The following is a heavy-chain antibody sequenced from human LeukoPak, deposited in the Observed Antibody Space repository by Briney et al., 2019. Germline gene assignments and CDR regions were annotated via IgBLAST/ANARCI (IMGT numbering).Heavy chain of an antibody. D-gene: IGHD6-13*01. V-gene: IGHV4-34*01. Sequence: SETLSLTCAVYGGSFSGYQWSWIRQPPGKGLEWIGEIYHNGSTSYNPSLKSRLTTSVDTSKNQFSLKLSSVTAADTAVYYCARDSLVHPNRWFDPWGQGTLVIVSS. J-gene: IGHJ5*02. CDR3: ARDSLVHPNRWFDP. CDR1: GGSFSGYQ. CDR2: IYHNGST.